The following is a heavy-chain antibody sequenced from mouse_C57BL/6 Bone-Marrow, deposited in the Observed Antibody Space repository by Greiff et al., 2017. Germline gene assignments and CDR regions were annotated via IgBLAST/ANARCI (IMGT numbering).Heavy chain of an antibody. CDR3: ASFEFDGSSGDWYFDV. V-gene: IGHV1-85*01. D-gene: IGHD1-1*01. J-gene: IGHJ1*03. CDR1: GYTFTSYD. CDR2: IYPRDGST. Sequence: QVQLKQSGPELVKPGASVKLSCKASGYTFTSYDINWVKQRPGQGLEWIGGIYPRDGSTKYNAKFKGKATLTVDTSSSTAYMELTSLTSEDSAVYFCASFEFDGSSGDWYFDVWGTGTTLTVSS.